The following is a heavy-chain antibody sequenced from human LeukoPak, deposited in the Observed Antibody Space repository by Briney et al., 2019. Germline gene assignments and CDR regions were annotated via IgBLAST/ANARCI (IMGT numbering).Heavy chain of an antibody. J-gene: IGHJ4*02. Sequence: GGSLRLSCAASGFTFSSYSMNWVRQAPGKGLEWVSSISSSSSYIYYADSVKGRFTISRDNAKNTLYLQMNSLRAEDTAVYYCAKPYRWFGEQSRENLQDYWGQGTLVTVSS. CDR2: ISSSSSYI. D-gene: IGHD3-10*01. CDR3: AKPYRWFGEQSRENLQDY. CDR1: GFTFSSYS. V-gene: IGHV3-21*04.